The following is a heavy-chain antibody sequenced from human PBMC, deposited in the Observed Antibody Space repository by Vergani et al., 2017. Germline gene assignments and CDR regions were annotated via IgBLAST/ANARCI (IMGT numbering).Heavy chain of an antibody. CDR2: INHSGST. J-gene: IGHJ6*02. V-gene: IGHV4-34*01. D-gene: IGHD5-12*01. CDR1: GGSFSGYY. CDR3: ARARWATGYYYGMDV. Sequence: QVQLQQWGAGLLKPSETLSLTCAVYGGSFSGYYWSWIRQPPGKGLEWIGEINHSGSTNYNPSLKSRVTISVDTSKNQFSLKLSSVTAADTAVYYCARARWATGYYYGMDVWGQGTTVTVSS.